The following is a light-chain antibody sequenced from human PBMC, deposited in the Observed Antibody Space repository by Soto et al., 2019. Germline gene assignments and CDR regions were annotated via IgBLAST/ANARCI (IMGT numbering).Light chain of an antibody. V-gene: IGLV2-14*01. CDR1: SNDVGNGYDS. Sequence: QSALTQPASVSGSPGQSITISCTGTSNDVGNGYDSVSWYQHHPGKAPKLIIYEVVNRPSGVSNRFSGSKSGNTASLTISGLQAEDEADYYCRSYPTDISPYVFGTGTMLTVL. CDR3: RSYPTDISPYV. CDR2: EVV. J-gene: IGLJ1*01.